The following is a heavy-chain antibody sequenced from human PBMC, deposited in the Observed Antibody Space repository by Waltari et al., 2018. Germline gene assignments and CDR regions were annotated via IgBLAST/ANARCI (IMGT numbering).Heavy chain of an antibody. CDR2: IYYSGST. D-gene: IGHD2-2*01. CDR3: ARVNCSSTSCYGPNWFDP. V-gene: IGHV4-59*01. Sequence: QVQLQESGPGLVKPSETLSLTCTVSGGSISSYYWSWIRQPPGKGLAWIGYIYYSGSTNYNPSLKSRVTISVDTSKNQFSLKLSSVTAADTAVYYCARVNCSSTSCYGPNWFDPWGQGTLVTVSS. CDR1: GGSISSYY. J-gene: IGHJ5*02.